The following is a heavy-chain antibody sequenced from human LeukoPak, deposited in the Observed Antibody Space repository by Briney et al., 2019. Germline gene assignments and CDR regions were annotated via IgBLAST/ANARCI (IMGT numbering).Heavy chain of an antibody. J-gene: IGHJ6*03. CDR2: ISSSSSYI. CDR1: GFTFSSYS. CDR3: ARFNSGWYNYYYYYMDV. D-gene: IGHD6-19*01. Sequence: PGGSLRLSCAASGFTFSSYSMNWVRQAPGKGPEWVSSISSSSSYIYYADSVKGRFTISRDNAKNSLYLQMNSLRAEDTAVYYCARFNSGWYNYYYYYMDVWGKGTTVTVSS. V-gene: IGHV3-21*01.